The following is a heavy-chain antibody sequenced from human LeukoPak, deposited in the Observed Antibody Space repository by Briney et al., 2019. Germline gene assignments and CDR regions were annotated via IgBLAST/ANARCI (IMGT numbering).Heavy chain of an antibody. Sequence: SETLSLTCTVSGGSISSGGYYWSWIRQHPVKGLEWIGYIYYSGSTYYNPSLKSRVTISVDTSKNQFSLKLSSVTAADTAVYYCARGNYYDSSGYYSSFDYWGQGTLVTVSS. D-gene: IGHD3-22*01. CDR2: IYYSGST. J-gene: IGHJ4*02. V-gene: IGHV4-31*03. CDR1: GGSISSGGYY. CDR3: ARGNYYDSSGYYSSFDY.